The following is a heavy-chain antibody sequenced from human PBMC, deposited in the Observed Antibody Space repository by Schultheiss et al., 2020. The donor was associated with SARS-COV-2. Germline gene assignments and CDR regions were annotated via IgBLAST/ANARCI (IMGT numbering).Heavy chain of an antibody. Sequence: SETLSLTCSVAGGSLSPYYWSWIRQSPGKGLEWIGHIYHSGSTNYNPSLKSRVTISVDTSKNQFSLKLSSVTAADTAVYYCAKVYSSGGGWDAFDIWGQGTMVTVSS. CDR1: GGSLSPYY. CDR2: IYHSGST. J-gene: IGHJ3*02. V-gene: IGHV4-4*09. D-gene: IGHD6-25*01. CDR3: AKVYSSGGGWDAFDI.